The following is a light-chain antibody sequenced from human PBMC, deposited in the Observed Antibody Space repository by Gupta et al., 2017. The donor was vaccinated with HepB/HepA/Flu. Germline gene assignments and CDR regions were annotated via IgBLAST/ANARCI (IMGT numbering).Light chain of an antibody. J-gene: IGLJ2*01. CDR3: SSHAGSKYLR. Sequence: ALTQPPSASGSPGQSVTLSCTGTNIGIYNYVSWYQQHPGKAPNLIIDDVNKRPSVVPDRFSGSKSGNTASLTVSGLQAEDEADYYCSSHAGSKYLRFGGGTKLTVL. CDR2: DVN. CDR1: NIGIYNY. V-gene: IGLV2-8*01.